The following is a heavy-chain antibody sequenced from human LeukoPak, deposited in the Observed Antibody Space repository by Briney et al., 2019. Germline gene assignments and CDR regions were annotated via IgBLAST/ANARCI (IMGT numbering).Heavy chain of an antibody. V-gene: IGHV4-30-2*01. J-gene: IGHJ4*02. Sequence: PSETLSLTCTVSGGSISSGGYYWSWIRQPPGKGLEWIGYIYHSGSTYYNPSLKSRVTISIDRSKNQFSLKLSSVTAADTAVYYCAREKDSSGLMSAYFDYWGQGTLVTVSS. D-gene: IGHD6-19*01. CDR3: AREKDSSGLMSAYFDY. CDR1: GGSISSGGYY. CDR2: IYHSGST.